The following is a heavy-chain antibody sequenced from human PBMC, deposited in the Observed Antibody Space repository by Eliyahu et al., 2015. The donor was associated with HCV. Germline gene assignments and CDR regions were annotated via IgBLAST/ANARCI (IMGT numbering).Heavy chain of an antibody. CDR3: ARGISVVRGLIYYGMDV. D-gene: IGHD3-10*01. Sequence: QVQLQESGPGLVRPSETLSLTCTVSGGSXSSSSWPWXRQPPGKAXEWIGNIYYSGSPNYNPSLKSRVTISVDTSKNQFSLKLSSVTAADTAVYYCARGISVVRGLIYYGMDVWGQGTTVTVSS. V-gene: IGHV4-59*01. J-gene: IGHJ6*02. CDR2: IYYSGSP. CDR1: GGSXSSSS.